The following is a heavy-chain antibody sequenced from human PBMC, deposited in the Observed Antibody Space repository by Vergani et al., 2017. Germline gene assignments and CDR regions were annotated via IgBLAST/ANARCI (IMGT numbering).Heavy chain of an antibody. D-gene: IGHD4-23*01. Sequence: QVQLVQSGAEVKKPGASVKVSCKASGYTFTGYYMHWVRQAPGQGLEWMGWINPNSGGTNYAQKLQGRVTMTTDTSTSTAYMELRSLRSDDTAVYYCARDTVVTPDYYYYGMDVWGQGTTVTVSS. CDR3: ARDTVVTPDYYYYGMDV. CDR2: INPNSGGT. CDR1: GYTFTGYY. V-gene: IGHV1-2*02. J-gene: IGHJ6*02.